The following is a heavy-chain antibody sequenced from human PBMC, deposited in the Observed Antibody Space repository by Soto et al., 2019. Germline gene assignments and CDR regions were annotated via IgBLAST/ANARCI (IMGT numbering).Heavy chain of an antibody. CDR3: AKAGIGCSGGSCYSWYYYYGMDV. J-gene: IGHJ6*02. CDR1: GFTFSSYG. D-gene: IGHD2-15*01. Sequence: GGSLRLSCAASGFTFSSYGMHWVRQAPGKGLEWVAVISYDGSNKYYADSVKGRFTISRDNSKNTRYLQMNSLRAEDTAVYYCAKAGIGCSGGSCYSWYYYYGMDVWGQGTTVTVSS. CDR2: ISYDGSNK. V-gene: IGHV3-30*18.